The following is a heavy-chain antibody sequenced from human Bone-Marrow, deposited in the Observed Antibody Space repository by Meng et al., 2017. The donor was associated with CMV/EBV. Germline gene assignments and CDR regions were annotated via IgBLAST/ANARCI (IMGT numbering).Heavy chain of an antibody. CDR1: GYSISSYY. CDR2: IYYSGST. CDR3: ARDWYSGSGAWFDP. D-gene: IGHD1-26*01. V-gene: IGHV4-59*01. Sequence: SETLSPTCTAPGYSISSYYWSWIRQPPGKGLEWIGYIYYSGSTKYNPSLKSRVTISVDTSKNQFSLKLSSVTAADTAVYYCARDWYSGSGAWFDPWGQGTLVTVSS. J-gene: IGHJ5*02.